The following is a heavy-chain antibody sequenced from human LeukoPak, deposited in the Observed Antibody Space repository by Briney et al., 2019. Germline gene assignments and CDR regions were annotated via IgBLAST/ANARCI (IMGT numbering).Heavy chain of an antibody. Sequence: GESLQISCKGSGSRFTSYWIGWVRQMPGKGLEWMGIIYPGDSDTRYSPSFQGQVTISADKSISTAYLQWSSLKASDTAMYYCARSQVQYYYDSSGYYYFDYWGQGTLVTVSS. V-gene: IGHV5-51*01. CDR1: GSRFTSYW. CDR2: IYPGDSDT. D-gene: IGHD3-22*01. J-gene: IGHJ4*02. CDR3: ARSQVQYYYDSSGYYYFDY.